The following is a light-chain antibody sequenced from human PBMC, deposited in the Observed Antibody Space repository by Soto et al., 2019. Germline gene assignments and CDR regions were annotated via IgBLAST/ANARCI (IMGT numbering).Light chain of an antibody. CDR3: MQSTQLPPT. CDR2: EVS. V-gene: IGKV2D-29*02. Sequence: DVVMTQTPLSLSVAPGQPASISCKSSQSLLHITGETFLFWYLQKPGQSPQLLIYEVSTRVSGVPDRFSGSGSGTDFTLEISRVETDDVGIYYRMQSTQLPPTFGQGTRREIK. J-gene: IGKJ5*01. CDR1: QSLLHITGETF.